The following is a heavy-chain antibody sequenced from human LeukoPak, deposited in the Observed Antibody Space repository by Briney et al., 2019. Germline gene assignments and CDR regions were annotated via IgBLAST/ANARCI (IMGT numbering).Heavy chain of an antibody. Sequence: GGSLRLSCAASGFTFSSYSMNWVRQAPGKGLEWVGRIKSKTDGGTTDYAAPVKGRFTISRDDSKNTLYLQMNSLKTEDTAVYYCTTLPDDYYDSSGYIDYWGQGTLVTVSS. V-gene: IGHV3-15*01. J-gene: IGHJ4*02. CDR2: IKSKTDGGTT. CDR1: GFTFSSYS. D-gene: IGHD3-22*01. CDR3: TTLPDDYYDSSGYIDY.